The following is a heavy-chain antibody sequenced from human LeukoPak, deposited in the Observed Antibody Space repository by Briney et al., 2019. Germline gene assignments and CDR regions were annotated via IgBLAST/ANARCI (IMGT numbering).Heavy chain of an antibody. Sequence: ASVRVSCKASGYTFTAYYLHWVRQAPGQGLEWMGWINPNSGGTNYAQKFKGWVTLTRDTSINTTYMELSRLASDVTAVYYCARALGYCSSTSCYTDPDGFQEQGFDPWGQGTLVTVSS. J-gene: IGHJ5*02. V-gene: IGHV1-2*04. CDR2: INPNSGGT. CDR3: ARALGYCSSTSCYTDPDGFQEQGFDP. CDR1: GYTFTAYY. D-gene: IGHD2-2*02.